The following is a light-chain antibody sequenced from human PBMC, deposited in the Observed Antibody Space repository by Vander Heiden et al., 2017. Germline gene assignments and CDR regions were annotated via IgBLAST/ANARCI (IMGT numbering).Light chain of an antibody. CDR1: QGVSSN. Sequence: EIVMTQSPATLSVSPGERATLSCRASQGVSSNLAWYQQRPGQATRLLIYGASTRASDIPARFTGSGSWTEFTLTISSLQSEDFALYYCQQYNDWPLTFGGGTKVEIK. J-gene: IGKJ4*01. CDR3: QQYNDWPLT. CDR2: GAS. V-gene: IGKV3-15*01.